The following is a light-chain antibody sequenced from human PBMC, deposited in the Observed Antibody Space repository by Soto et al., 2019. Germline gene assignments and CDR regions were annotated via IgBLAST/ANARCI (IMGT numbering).Light chain of an antibody. CDR2: GAS. CDR1: QSISDT. V-gene: IGKV3-15*01. Sequence: EIVMTQSPATLSVSPGGRATLSCRASQSISDTLAWYQQKPGQAPRLLIYGASTRATGFPARFSGSGSGTEFTLTISSLQPEDFATYYCLQHNSYPRTFGQGTKVDIK. J-gene: IGKJ1*01. CDR3: LQHNSYPRT.